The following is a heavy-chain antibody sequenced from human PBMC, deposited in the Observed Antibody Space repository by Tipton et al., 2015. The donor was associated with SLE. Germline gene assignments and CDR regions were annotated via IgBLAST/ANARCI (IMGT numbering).Heavy chain of an antibody. J-gene: IGHJ4*02. CDR2: IRSKAYGGTT. V-gene: IGHV3-49*04. Sequence: SLRLSCEASGFTFSSYAMSWVRQAPGKGLEWVGFIRSKAYGGTTEYAASVKGRFTISRDDSKSIAYLQMNSLKTEDTAVYYCTISPFDSSGYYPGYFDYWGQGTLVTVSS. CDR3: TISPFDSSGYYPGYFDY. D-gene: IGHD3-22*01. CDR1: GFTFSSYA.